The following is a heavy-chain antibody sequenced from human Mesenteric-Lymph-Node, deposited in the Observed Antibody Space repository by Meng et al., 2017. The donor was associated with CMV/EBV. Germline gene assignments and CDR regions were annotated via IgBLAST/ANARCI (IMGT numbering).Heavy chain of an antibody. J-gene: IGHJ3*02. CDR2: ISSSSSNI. CDR3: ARARYYYDSSGYFDAFDI. Sequence: GESLKISCAASGFTFSSYSMNWVRQAPGKGLEWVSYISSSSSNIYYIDSVKGRFTISRDDAKNSLNLQMNSLRAEDTAMYYCARARYYYDSSGYFDAFDIWGQGTMVTVSS. V-gene: IGHV3-48*04. D-gene: IGHD3-22*01. CDR1: GFTFSSYS.